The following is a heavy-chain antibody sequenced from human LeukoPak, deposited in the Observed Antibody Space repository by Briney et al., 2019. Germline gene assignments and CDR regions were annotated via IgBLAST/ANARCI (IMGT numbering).Heavy chain of an antibody. CDR1: GYTFTSYD. V-gene: IGHV1-8*01. D-gene: IGHD6-13*01. Sequence: GASVKVSCKASGYTFTSYDINWVRQATGQGLEWMGWMNPNNGNTGYAQKFQGRVTMTRSTSISTAYMEQSSLRSEDTAVYYCARLASSSWPLYYYYGMDVWGQGTTVTVSS. CDR3: ARLASSSWPLYYYYGMDV. J-gene: IGHJ6*02. CDR2: MNPNNGNT.